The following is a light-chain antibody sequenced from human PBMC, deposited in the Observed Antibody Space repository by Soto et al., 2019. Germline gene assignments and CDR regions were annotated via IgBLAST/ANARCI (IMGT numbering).Light chain of an antibody. CDR3: CSYAGSYV. J-gene: IGLJ1*01. CDR1: SVDVGGYNY. V-gene: IGLV2-11*01. Sequence: QSALTQPRSLSGSPGQSVTISCTGTSVDVGGYNYVSWYQHHPGKAPKLMIYDVNKRPSGVPDRFSGSKSGNTASLTISGLQAEDEADYYCCSYAGSYVFGTGTKVTVL. CDR2: DVN.